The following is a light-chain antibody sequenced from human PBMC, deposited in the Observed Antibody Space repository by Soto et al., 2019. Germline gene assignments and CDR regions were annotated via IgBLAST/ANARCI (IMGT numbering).Light chain of an antibody. Sequence: DIQMTQSPSSLSVSVGDRVTITCRASQSISSYLNWYQQKPGKATKLLIYASFNLQSGVPSRFSGSGSGTDFTLTISSLQPEDFATYYCQQSYSTPYTFGQGTKLEIK. CDR2: ASF. V-gene: IGKV1-39*01. CDR1: QSISSY. J-gene: IGKJ2*01. CDR3: QQSYSTPYT.